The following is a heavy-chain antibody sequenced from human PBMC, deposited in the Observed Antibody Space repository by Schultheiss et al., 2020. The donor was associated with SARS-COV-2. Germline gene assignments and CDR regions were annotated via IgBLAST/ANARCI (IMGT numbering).Heavy chain of an antibody. J-gene: IGHJ6*02. CDR3: AKDQDERALYYFYGLDV. D-gene: IGHD2-15*01. CDR1: GFTFSGYG. CDR2: ISGSGVST. V-gene: IGHV3-23*01. Sequence: GGSLRLSCAASGFTFSGYGMHWVRQAPGKGLEWVSAISGSGVSTYYADSVKGRFTISRDNAKKSLYLQMTSLRPEDTALYYCAKDQDERALYYFYGLDVWGQGTTVTVSS.